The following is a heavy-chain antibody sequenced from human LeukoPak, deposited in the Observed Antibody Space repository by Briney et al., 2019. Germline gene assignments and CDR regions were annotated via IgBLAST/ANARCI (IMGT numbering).Heavy chain of an antibody. J-gene: IGHJ4*02. CDR1: GDSVSSDSAA. D-gene: IGHD4-23*01. CDR3: TRGGLGGRLGDFDY. CDR2: TYYRSKWYN. Sequence: SQTLSLTCAISGDSVSSDSAAWIWIRQSPSRGLEWLGRTYYRSKWYNEYALSVKSRITISPDTSKNQFSLHLESVTPEDTAVYYCTRGGLGGRLGDFDYWGQGTLVTVSS. V-gene: IGHV6-1*01.